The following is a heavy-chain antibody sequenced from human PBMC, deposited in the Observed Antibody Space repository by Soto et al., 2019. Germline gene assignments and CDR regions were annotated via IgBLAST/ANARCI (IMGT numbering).Heavy chain of an antibody. CDR2: ISAYNGNT. CDR3: ARDAGAGGSGWFGDYYYYYGMDV. Sequence: GDSVKVSCKASGYTFTSYGISWVRQAPGQGLEWMGWISAYNGNTNYAQKLQGRVTMTTDTSTSTAYMELRSLRSDDTAVYYCARDAGAGGSGWFGDYYYYYGMDVWGQGTTVTVPS. D-gene: IGHD6-19*01. CDR1: GYTFTSYG. V-gene: IGHV1-18*04. J-gene: IGHJ6*02.